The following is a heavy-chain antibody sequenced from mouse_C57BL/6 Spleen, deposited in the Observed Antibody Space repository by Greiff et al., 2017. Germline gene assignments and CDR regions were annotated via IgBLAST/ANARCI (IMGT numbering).Heavy chain of an antibody. CDR1: GYTFTDYY. CDR3: ARTGGGYYAMDY. CDR2: IYPGSGNT. Sequence: VQLQESGAELVRPGASVKLSCKASGYTFTDYYINWVKQRPGQGLEWIARIYPGSGNTYYNEKFKGKATLTAEKSSSTAYMQLSSLTSEDSAVYFCARTGGGYYAMDYWGQGTSVTVSS. D-gene: IGHD4-1*01. V-gene: IGHV1-76*01. J-gene: IGHJ4*01.